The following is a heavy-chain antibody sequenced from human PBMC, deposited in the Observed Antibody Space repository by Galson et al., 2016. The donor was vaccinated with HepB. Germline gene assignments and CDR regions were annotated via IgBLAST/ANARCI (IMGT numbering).Heavy chain of an antibody. CDR3: ARSVATGPKSGGMDG. J-gene: IGHJ6*02. CDR2: INSAGTDT. CDR1: GYTFSYYH. Sequence: SLRLSCAGSGYTFSYYHLNWYRQAPGKGLEWVSTINSAGTDTYYPDSLRGRFTISRDNTKNSLFLQINSLRAEDTAVYYCARSVATGPKSGGMDGGGQGTAVTVSS. V-gene: IGHV3-21*01. D-gene: IGHD3-10*01.